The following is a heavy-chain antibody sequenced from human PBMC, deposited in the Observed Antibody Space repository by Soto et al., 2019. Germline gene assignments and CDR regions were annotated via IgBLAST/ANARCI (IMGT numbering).Heavy chain of an antibody. CDR2: IIPILGIA. CDR3: ARSHFYDSSGSAGY. V-gene: IGHV1-69*02. CDR1: GGTFSSYT. J-gene: IGHJ4*02. Sequence: QVQLVQSGAEVKKPGSSVKVSCKASGGTFSSYTISWVRQAPGQGLEWMGRIIPILGIANYAQKFQGRVTITADKSTSTAYMELSSLRSDDTAVYYCARSHFYDSSGSAGYWGQGTLVTVSS. D-gene: IGHD3-22*01.